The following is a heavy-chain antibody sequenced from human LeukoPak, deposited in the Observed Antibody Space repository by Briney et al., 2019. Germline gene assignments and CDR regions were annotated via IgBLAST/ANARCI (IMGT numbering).Heavy chain of an antibody. CDR2: ISSSSSYI. D-gene: IGHD1-26*01. V-gene: IGHV3-21*01. J-gene: IGHJ4*02. CDR3: ARRYSGSSLDY. Sequence: GGSLRLSCAASGFTFSNYGMHWVRQAPGKGLEWVSSISSSSSYIYYADSVKGRFTISRDNAKNSLYLQMNSLRAEDTAVYYCARRYSGSSLDYWGQGTLVTVSS. CDR1: GFTFSNYG.